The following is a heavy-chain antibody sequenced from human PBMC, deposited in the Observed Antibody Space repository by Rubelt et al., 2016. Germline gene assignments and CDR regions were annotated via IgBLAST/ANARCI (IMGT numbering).Heavy chain of an antibody. CDR3: AHSNNWNPFDS. J-gene: IGHJ4*02. D-gene: IGHD1-20*01. CDR1: GFSLRSSGVG. V-gene: IGHV2-5*01. Sequence: QITLKESGPTLVKTTQTLTLTCTFSGFSLRSSGVGVSWIRQPPGEALECRGVIYLNDDKRYNNSLKSRITITKDTSKNQVVLIMSNMDPVETATYYWAHSNNWNPFDSWGQGTLVTVSS. CDR2: IYLNDDK.